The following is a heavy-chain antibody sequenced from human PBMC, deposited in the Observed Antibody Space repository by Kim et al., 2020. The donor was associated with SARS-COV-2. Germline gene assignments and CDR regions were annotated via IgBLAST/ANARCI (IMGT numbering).Heavy chain of an antibody. V-gene: IGHV4-30-2*05. Sequence: LKSRVTISVDTTKTQFSLNLSSVTAADTAVYYCARVLGYCSSTSCHIDYWGQGTLVTVSS. CDR3: ARVLGYCSSTSCHIDY. J-gene: IGHJ4*02. D-gene: IGHD2-2*01.